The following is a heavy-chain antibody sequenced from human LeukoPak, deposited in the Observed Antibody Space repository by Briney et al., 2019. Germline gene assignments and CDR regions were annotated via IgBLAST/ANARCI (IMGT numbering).Heavy chain of an antibody. Sequence: PSETLSLTCTVPGDSISSSNYYWGWIRQPPGKGPEWIGSIYYSGTTYHNPSLKSRVTISVDTSRNQFSLKVSSVTDADTAVYYCARQRRYDYYMDVWGKGTTVTVSS. V-gene: IGHV4-39*01. CDR2: IYYSGTT. D-gene: IGHD3-9*01. CDR3: ARQRRYDYYMDV. J-gene: IGHJ6*03. CDR1: GDSISSSNYY.